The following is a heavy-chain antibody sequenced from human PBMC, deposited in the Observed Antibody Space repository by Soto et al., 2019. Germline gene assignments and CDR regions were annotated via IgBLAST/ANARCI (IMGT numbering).Heavy chain of an antibody. V-gene: IGHV1-69*13. J-gene: IGHJ6*02. Sequence: SVKVSCKASGYTFTGYYMHWVRQANGQGLEWMGGIIPIFGTANYAQKFQGRVTITADESTSTAYMELSSLRSEDTAVYYCAREIVVVPAAYYYYYGMDVWGQGTTVTVSS. CDR1: GYTFTGYY. CDR2: IIPIFGTA. D-gene: IGHD2-2*01. CDR3: AREIVVVPAAYYYYYGMDV.